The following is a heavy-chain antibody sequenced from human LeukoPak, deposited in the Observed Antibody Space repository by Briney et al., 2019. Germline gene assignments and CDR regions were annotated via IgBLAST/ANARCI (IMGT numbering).Heavy chain of an antibody. CDR2: IYSTGST. D-gene: IGHD6-19*01. CDR3: ARHEGLARPFDY. V-gene: IGHV4-59*08. Sequence: ASETLSLTCSVSGSSISNYYWSWIRQSPGKGLEWIGYIYSTGSTGYNPSLKSRVTISVETSKNQFSLRLSSVTAADTAVYFCARHEGLARPFDYWGQGTLVPVSS. J-gene: IGHJ4*02. CDR1: GSSISNYY.